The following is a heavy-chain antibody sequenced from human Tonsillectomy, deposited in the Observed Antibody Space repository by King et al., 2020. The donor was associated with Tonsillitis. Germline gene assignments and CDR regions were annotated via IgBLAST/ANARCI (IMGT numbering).Heavy chain of an antibody. J-gene: IGHJ6*02. Sequence: VQLVESGGGVVQPGRSLRLSCAASGFTFSSYGMHWVRQAPGKGLEWVAVISYDGSNKYYADSVKGRFTISRDNSKNTLYLQMNSLRAEDTAVYYCAKSFWPAAISHYYYGMDVWGQXTTVTVSS. D-gene: IGHD2-2*01. CDR2: ISYDGSNK. CDR1: GFTFSSYG. V-gene: IGHV3-30*18. CDR3: AKSFWPAAISHYYYGMDV.